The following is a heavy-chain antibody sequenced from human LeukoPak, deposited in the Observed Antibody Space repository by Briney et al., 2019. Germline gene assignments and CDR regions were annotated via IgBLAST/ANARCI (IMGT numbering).Heavy chain of an antibody. CDR2: ITGNGVST. CDR1: GFTFSSYA. J-gene: IGHJ4*02. V-gene: IGHV3-23*01. Sequence: GGSLRLSCAASGFTFSSYAMSWVRQAPGKGLEWVSAITGNGVSTFHTNSVKGRFTISRDNSMNTLYLQMNSLRAEDTALYYCAKGTVASCSGGSCYPFDCWGQGTLVTVSS. D-gene: IGHD2-15*01. CDR3: AKGTVASCSGGSCYPFDC.